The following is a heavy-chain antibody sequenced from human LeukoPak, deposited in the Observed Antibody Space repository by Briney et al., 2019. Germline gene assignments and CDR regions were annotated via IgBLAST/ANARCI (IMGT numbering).Heavy chain of an antibody. V-gene: IGHV1-46*01. Sequence: VASVKVSCKASGYSFTSYYMHWVRQAPGQGPEWMGLINPSGSSTTYAQRFQGRVTMTRDISTSTDYMELTSLTSDDTAMYYCARDNSVGETAWWFDPWGQGTLVTVSS. CDR3: ARDNSVGETAWWFDP. J-gene: IGHJ5*02. CDR1: GYSFTSYY. D-gene: IGHD1-26*01. CDR2: INPSGSST.